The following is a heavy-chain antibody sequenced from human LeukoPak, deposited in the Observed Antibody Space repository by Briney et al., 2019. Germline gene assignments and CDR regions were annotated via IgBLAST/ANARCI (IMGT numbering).Heavy chain of an antibody. CDR3: ASPSVQTAHAFDF. J-gene: IGHJ3*01. D-gene: IGHD6-19*01. CDR2: IKQDGSDK. Sequence: GGSLRLSCAASGFTFSSYWLSWVRQAPGKGLEWVANIKQDGSDKYYVDSVKGRFTISRDNAKNSLYLQMNSLRAEDTAVYYCASPSVQTAHAFDFWGQGTMVTVSS. CDR1: GFTFSSYW. V-gene: IGHV3-7*01.